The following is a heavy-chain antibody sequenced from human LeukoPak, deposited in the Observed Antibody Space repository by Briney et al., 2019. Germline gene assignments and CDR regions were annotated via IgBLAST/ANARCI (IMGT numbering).Heavy chain of an antibody. Sequence: ASVKVSCKASGGTFSSYAISWVRQAPGQGLEWMGGIIPIFGTANYAQKFQGRVTMTTDTSTSTAYMELRRLRSDDTAVYYCARVWELQNRFYYYYLDVWGKGTTVAVSS. V-gene: IGHV1-69*05. CDR3: ARVWELQNRFYYYYLDV. CDR2: IIPIFGTA. D-gene: IGHD1-26*01. CDR1: GGTFSSYA. J-gene: IGHJ6*03.